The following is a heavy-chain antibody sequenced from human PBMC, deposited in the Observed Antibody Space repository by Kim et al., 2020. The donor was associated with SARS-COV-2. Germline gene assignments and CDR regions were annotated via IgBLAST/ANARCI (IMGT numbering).Heavy chain of an antibody. D-gene: IGHD6-13*01. J-gene: IGHJ4*02. Sequence: SETLSLTCTVSGGSISSSSYYWGWIRQPPGKGLEWIGSIYYSGSTYYNPSLKSRVTISVDTSKNQFSLKLSSVTAADTAVYYCATATPGAAAFPAYYFDYWGQGTLVTVSS. CDR3: ATATPGAAAFPAYYFDY. V-gene: IGHV4-39*01. CDR1: GGSISSSSYY. CDR2: IYYSGST.